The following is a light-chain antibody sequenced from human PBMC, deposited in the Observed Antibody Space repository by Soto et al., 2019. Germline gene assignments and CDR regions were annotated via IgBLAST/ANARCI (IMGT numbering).Light chain of an antibody. J-gene: IGKJ1*01. V-gene: IGKV1-27*01. CDR3: QKCDSAPRT. CDR2: AAS. Sequence: DIQMTQSPPSLSASVGDKITITCRANQGIGNYLAWYHQRPAEVPKLLIYAASTLESGVSSRFSGSGSGTHFTLTIDSLQPDDTGTYYCQKCDSAPRTFGRGTNVEIK. CDR1: QGIGNY.